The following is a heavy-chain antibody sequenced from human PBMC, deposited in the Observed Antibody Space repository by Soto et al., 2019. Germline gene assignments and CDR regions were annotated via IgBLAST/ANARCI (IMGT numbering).Heavy chain of an antibody. CDR3: ARDFRTYSHGVDV. Sequence: ASVKVSCKASGYPFTGPYIYWVRQAPGQGLEWMGWINPSSGGTEFAEKFQGRVTVTRDMSIRTVSLELNSLTSDDTGVYFCARDFRTYSHGVDVWGQGTAVTVSS. CDR2: INPSSGGT. V-gene: IGHV1-2*02. D-gene: IGHD4-4*01. CDR1: GYPFTGPY. J-gene: IGHJ6*02.